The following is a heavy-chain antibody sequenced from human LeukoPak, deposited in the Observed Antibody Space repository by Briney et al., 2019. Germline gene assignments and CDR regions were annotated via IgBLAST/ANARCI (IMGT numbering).Heavy chain of an antibody. V-gene: IGHV1-8*01. CDR1: GYTFSSHD. CDR3: ARGTGMVPTNWGFFYFYGLDV. CDR2: MSPNSGKT. D-gene: IGHD7-27*01. J-gene: IGHJ6*02. Sequence: ASVKVSCKASGYTFSSHDINWVRQATGQGLEWMGWMSPNSGKTDHAQQFQGRVVMTMNTSITTVYMELSGLTSDDTAMYYCARGTGMVPTNWGFFYFYGLDVWGQGTTVTVSS.